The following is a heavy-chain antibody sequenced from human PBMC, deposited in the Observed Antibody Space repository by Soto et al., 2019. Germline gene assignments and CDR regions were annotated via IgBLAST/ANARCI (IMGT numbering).Heavy chain of an antibody. CDR3: ARERVGHSAMDV. J-gene: IGHJ6*02. CDR1: GGSITNYY. V-gene: IGHV4-59*12. Sequence: QVQLQESGPGLVKPSETLSLMCTVSGGSITNYYWSWIRQSPAKVLECIGYVSDSGSTKYNPSLKSRATISVDTSKNQFALKLTSLTAADTAVYYCARERVGHSAMDVWGQGTTVTVSS. D-gene: IGHD1-26*01. CDR2: VSDSGST.